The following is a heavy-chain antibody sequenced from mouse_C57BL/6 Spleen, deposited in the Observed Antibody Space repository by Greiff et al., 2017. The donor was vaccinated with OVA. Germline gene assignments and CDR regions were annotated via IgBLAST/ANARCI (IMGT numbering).Heavy chain of an antibody. J-gene: IGHJ2*01. CDR2: IYPGSGST. D-gene: IGHD2-2*01. CDR3: ARGVIDY. V-gene: IGHV1-55*01. CDR1: GYTFTSYW. Sequence: QVQLQQSGAELVKPGASVKMSCKASGYTFTSYWITWVKKRPGQGLEWIGDIYPGSGSTNYNEKFKSKATLTVDTSSSTAYMQPSSLTSEDSAVYYCARGVIDYWGQGTTLTVSS.